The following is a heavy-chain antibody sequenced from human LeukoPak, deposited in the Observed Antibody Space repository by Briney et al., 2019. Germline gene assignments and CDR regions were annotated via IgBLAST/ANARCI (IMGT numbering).Heavy chain of an antibody. CDR3: ARSRRVVVPSTLNSADDYYYYMDV. J-gene: IGHJ6*03. CDR1: GYTFTSYA. Sequence: ASVKVSCKASGYTFTSYAMNWVRQAPGQGLEWMGWIDTNTGNPTYAQGFTGRFVFSLDTSVNTAYLQITSLNIEDTAIYYCARSRRVVVPSTLNSADDYYYYMDVWGKGTTVTISS. V-gene: IGHV7-4-1*02. D-gene: IGHD2-15*01. CDR2: IDTNTGNP.